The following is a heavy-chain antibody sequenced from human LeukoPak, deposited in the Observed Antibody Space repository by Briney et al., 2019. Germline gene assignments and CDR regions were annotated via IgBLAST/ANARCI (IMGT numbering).Heavy chain of an antibody. CDR1: GYTFTAYC. J-gene: IGHJ4*02. D-gene: IGHD6-13*01. CDR3: AKPYSSSWSDYFDY. CDR2: INPNSGGT. Sequence: ASVKVSCKASGYTFTAYCMHGVRQAPGQGLEWMGWINPNSGGTNYAQKFQGRVTMTRDTSISTAYMELSRLRSDDTAVYYCAKPYSSSWSDYFDYCGQGTLVTVSS. V-gene: IGHV1-2*02.